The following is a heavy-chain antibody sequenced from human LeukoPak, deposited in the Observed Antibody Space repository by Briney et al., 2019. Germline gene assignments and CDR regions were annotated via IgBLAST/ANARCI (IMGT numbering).Heavy chain of an antibody. CDR2: VNPHSGGR. CDR1: GYTFTDYF. J-gene: IGHJ4*02. D-gene: IGHD6-19*01. CDR3: ARRYSSGWYVSPYFDY. Sequence: ASVKVSCKASGYTFTDYFTHWVRQAPGQGLEWMGWVNPHSGGRNLAQKFQGRVTMTRDTSSTTAYLELSGLTSDDTAMYYCARRYSSGWYVSPYFDYWGQGTLVTVSS. V-gene: IGHV1-2*02.